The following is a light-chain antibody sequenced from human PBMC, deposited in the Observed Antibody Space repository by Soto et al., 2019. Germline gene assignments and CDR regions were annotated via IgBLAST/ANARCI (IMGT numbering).Light chain of an antibody. CDR2: GAS. CDR3: QHYNTWPLS. V-gene: IGKV3-15*01. Sequence: EQVRPPSPVTRSADEKERVPRACSNRMCVSSNLPWYQQKPGPAPRLLIYGASTRATGIPARFSGSGSGTEFTLTISSLQSEDFAVYYCQHYNTWPLSFGQGTKV. CDR1: MCVSSN. J-gene: IGKJ1*01.